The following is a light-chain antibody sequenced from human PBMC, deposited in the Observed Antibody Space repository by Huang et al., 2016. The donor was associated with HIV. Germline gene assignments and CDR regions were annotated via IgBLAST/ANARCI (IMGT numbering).Light chain of an antibody. J-gene: IGKJ2*01. CDR3: HQYYNTRYT. CDR1: QSVLYSSNNKNY. V-gene: IGKV4-1*01. CDR2: WAS. Sequence: DIVMTQSPDSLAVSLGERATINCMSSQSVLYSSNNKNYLSWYQQKPGQSPKLLISWASTREAGVPDRFSGSGSGTDFTLTISSLQAEDVAVYYCHQYYNTRYTVGQGTKLEIK.